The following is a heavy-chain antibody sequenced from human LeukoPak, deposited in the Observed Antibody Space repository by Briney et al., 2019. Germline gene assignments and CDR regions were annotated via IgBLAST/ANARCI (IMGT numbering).Heavy chain of an antibody. CDR1: GFTFSSYA. CDR2: ISYDGSNK. D-gene: IGHD2-15*01. CDR3: ARDLGSYSLKSAFDI. Sequence: GILRLSCAASGFTFSSYAMHWVRQAPGMGLEWVAVISYDGSNKYYADSVKGRFTISRDNSKNTLYLQMNSLRAEDTAVYYCARDLGSYSLKSAFDIWGQGTMVTVSS. J-gene: IGHJ3*02. V-gene: IGHV3-30*04.